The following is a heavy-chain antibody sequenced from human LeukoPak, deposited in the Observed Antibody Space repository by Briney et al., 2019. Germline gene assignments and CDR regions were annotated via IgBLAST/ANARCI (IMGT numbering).Heavy chain of an antibody. CDR2: IWYNGNT. J-gene: IGHJ3*02. V-gene: IGHV3-33*01. CDR3: ASNLVSGAFDI. D-gene: IGHD3-3*01. CDR1: GFTFSTYG. Sequence: GGSLRLSCAASGFTFSTYGMHWVRQAPGKGLEWVSDIWYNGNTYYADSVKGRFTISRDNSKSTLYLQMNSLRAEDTAVYYCASNLVSGAFDIWGQGTMVTVSS.